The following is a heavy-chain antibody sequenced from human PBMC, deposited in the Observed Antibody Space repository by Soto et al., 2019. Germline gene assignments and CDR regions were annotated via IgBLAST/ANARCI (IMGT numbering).Heavy chain of an antibody. Sequence: LRLSCAASGFSFISFDMNWVRQAPGKGLEWVSAISGSGGSTYYADSVKGRFTISRDNSKNTLYLQMNSLRAEDTAVYYCAKRPYDSSGYYNWFDPWGQGTLVTVSS. V-gene: IGHV3-23*01. D-gene: IGHD3-22*01. J-gene: IGHJ5*02. CDR3: AKRPYDSSGYYNWFDP. CDR2: ISGSGGST. CDR1: GFSFISFD.